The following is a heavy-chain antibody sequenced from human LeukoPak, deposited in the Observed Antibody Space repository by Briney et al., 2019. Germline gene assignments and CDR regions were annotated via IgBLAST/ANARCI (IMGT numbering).Heavy chain of an antibody. Sequence: PGGSLRLSCAASGFTFSGSAMHWVRQASGKGLEWVGRIRSKANSYATAYAASVKGRFTISRDDSKNTAYLQMNSLKTEDTAVYYCTRQGAVAGTDFDYWGQGTLVTVSS. CDR3: TRQGAVAGTDFDY. V-gene: IGHV3-73*01. D-gene: IGHD6-19*01. J-gene: IGHJ4*02. CDR1: GFTFSGSA. CDR2: IRSKANSYAT.